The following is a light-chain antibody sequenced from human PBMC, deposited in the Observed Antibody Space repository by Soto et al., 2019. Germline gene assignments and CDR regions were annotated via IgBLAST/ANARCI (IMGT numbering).Light chain of an antibody. V-gene: IGKV3-11*01. J-gene: IGKJ2*03. CDR2: DAS. Sequence: EIVLTQSPATLSLSPGERATLSCRASQSVSSYLAWYQQKPGQAHRLLIYDASNRATGIPARFSGSGSGTDFTLPISGLEPEDFAVYFRQQRGNGPPRHSFGQGNKLAI. CDR1: QSVSSY. CDR3: QQRGNGPPRHS.